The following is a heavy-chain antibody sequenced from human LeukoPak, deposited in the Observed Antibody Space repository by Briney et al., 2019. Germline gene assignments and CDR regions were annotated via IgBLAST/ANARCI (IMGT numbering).Heavy chain of an antibody. Sequence: GRSLRLSCAASGFTFSSYAMHWVRQAPGKGLEWVAVISYDGSNKYYADSVKGRFTISRDNSKNTLYLQMNSLRAEDTAVYCCARVLGLLWFGESFYGMDVWGKGTTVTVSS. CDR1: GFTFSSYA. J-gene: IGHJ6*04. D-gene: IGHD3-10*01. CDR2: ISYDGSNK. V-gene: IGHV3-30*04. CDR3: ARVLGLLWFGESFYGMDV.